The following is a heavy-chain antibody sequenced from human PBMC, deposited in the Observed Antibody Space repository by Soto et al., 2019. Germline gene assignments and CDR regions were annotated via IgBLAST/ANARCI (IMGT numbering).Heavy chain of an antibody. Sequence: GGSLRLSCAASGFTLISYGMHWVRQAPGKGLEWVAFISYDGSNKYYADSVKGRFTISRDNSKNTLDLQINSLRAEDTAVYYCAKDPYCSGGSCYYATDVWGQGTTVTVSS. J-gene: IGHJ6*02. CDR1: GFTLISYG. D-gene: IGHD2-15*01. CDR3: AKDPYCSGGSCYYATDV. CDR2: ISYDGSNK. V-gene: IGHV3-30*18.